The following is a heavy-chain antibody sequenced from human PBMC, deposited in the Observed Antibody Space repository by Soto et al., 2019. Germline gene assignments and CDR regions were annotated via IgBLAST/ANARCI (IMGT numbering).Heavy chain of an antibody. D-gene: IGHD4-17*01. CDR2: IYYSGTT. J-gene: IGHJ4*02. CDR1: GGSIDSGDYY. Sequence: SETLSLTCTVSGGSIDSGDYYWSWIRQPPGKGLEWIGYIYYSGTTNYNPSLKSRVTMSVDKSKNQFSLKLSSVTAADTAVYYCARITTTAIVYWGQGTLVTVSS. CDR3: ARITTTAIVY. V-gene: IGHV4-61*08.